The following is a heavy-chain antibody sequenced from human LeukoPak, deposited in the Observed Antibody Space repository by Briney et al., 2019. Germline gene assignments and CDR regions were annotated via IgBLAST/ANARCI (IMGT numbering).Heavy chain of an antibody. CDR2: IIPIFGTA. J-gene: IGHJ4*02. V-gene: IGHV1-69*05. D-gene: IGHD3-16*02. CDR1: GGTFSSYA. Sequence: EASVKVSCKAPGGTFSSYAISWVRQAPGQGLEWMGGIIPIFGTANYAQKFQGRVTITTDESTSTAYMELSSLRSEDTAVYYCARGNYDYVWGSYRSVYFDNWGQGTLVTVSS. CDR3: ARGNYDYVWGSYRSVYFDN.